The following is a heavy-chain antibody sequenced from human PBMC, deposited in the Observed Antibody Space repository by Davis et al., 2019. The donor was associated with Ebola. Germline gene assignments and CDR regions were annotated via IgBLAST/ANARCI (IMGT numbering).Heavy chain of an antibody. J-gene: IGHJ6*02. D-gene: IGHD5-18*01. Sequence: SETLSLTCAVYGGSFSGYYWSWIRQPPGKGLEWFGEINHSGSTNYNPSLKSRVTISVDTSKNQFSLKLSSVTAADTAVYYCARGDVDTAMVGLGMDVWGQGTTVTVSS. CDR1: GGSFSGYY. V-gene: IGHV4-34*01. CDR3: ARGDVDTAMVGLGMDV. CDR2: INHSGST.